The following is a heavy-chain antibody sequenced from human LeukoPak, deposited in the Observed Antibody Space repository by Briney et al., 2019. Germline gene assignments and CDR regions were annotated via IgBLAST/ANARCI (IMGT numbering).Heavy chain of an antibody. CDR3: ARAPMEVVVPAADDYYYVMDV. D-gene: IGHD2-2*01. CDR2: MNPNSGNT. CDR1: GYTFTSYD. J-gene: IGHJ6*02. V-gene: IGHV1-8*01. Sequence: ASVKVSFKASGYTFTSYDINWVRQATGQGVEWMGWMNPNSGNTGYAQKFQGRVTMTRNTSISTAYMELSSLRSEDTAVYYCARAPMEVVVPAADDYYYVMDVWGQGTTVTVSS.